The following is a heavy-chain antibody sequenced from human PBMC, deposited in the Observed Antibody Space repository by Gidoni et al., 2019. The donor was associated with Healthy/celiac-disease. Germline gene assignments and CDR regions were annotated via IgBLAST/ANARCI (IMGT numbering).Heavy chain of an antibody. CDR1: GFTVSSNY. CDR3: ARGGRYYDSSGYYYGLDY. J-gene: IGHJ4*02. Sequence: EVQLVESGGGLVQPGGSMRLSCAASGFTVSSNYMSWVRQAPGKGLEWVSVIYSGGSTYYADSVKGRFTISRDNSKNTLYLQMNSLRAEDTAVYYCARGGRYYDSSGYYYGLDYWGQGTLVTVSS. CDR2: IYSGGST. D-gene: IGHD3-22*01. V-gene: IGHV3-66*01.